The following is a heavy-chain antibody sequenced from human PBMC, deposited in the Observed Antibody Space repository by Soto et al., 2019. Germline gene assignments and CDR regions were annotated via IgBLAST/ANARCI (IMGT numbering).Heavy chain of an antibody. V-gene: IGHV4-30-2*01. CDR1: GGSISSGGYS. CDR3: ARVPSP. CDR2: IDHSGST. Sequence: QLQLQESGSGLVKPSQTLSLTCAVSGGSISSGGYSWSWIRQPPGKVLEWIGYIDHSGSTYYNPSLKTRVPISADRSKNQFSLTLSSVRAADPAVYYCARVPSPWGQGTLVTVSS. J-gene: IGHJ5*02.